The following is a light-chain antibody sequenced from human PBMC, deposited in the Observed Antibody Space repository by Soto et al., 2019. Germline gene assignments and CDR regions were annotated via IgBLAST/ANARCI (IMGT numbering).Light chain of an antibody. Sequence: EIVLTQSPGTLSLSPGERATLSCRTSQSVTSNYLAWYQQKPGQAPRLLIYGASSRATGIPDRFSGSGSGTDFPLTISRLEPEDFAVYYCQQYGSSPALTFGGGTKVEIK. CDR2: GAS. CDR1: QSVTSNY. J-gene: IGKJ4*01. V-gene: IGKV3-20*01. CDR3: QQYGSSPALT.